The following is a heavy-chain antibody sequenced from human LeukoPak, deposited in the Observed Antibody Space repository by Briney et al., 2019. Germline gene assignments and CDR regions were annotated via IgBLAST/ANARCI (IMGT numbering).Heavy chain of an antibody. Sequence: SKTLSLTCTVSGGSISSGDYYWSWIRQPPGKGLEWIGYIYYSGSTYYNPSLKSRVTISVDTSKNQFSLKLSSVTAADTAVYYCARESPMYYDILTGSWFDPWGQGTLVTVSS. J-gene: IGHJ5*02. V-gene: IGHV4-30-4*08. CDR2: IYYSGST. D-gene: IGHD3-9*01. CDR3: ARESPMYYDILTGSWFDP. CDR1: GGSISSGDYY.